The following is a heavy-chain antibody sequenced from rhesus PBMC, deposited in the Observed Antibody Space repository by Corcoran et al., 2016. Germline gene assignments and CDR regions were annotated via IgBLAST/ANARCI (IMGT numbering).Heavy chain of an antibody. CDR1: VASLSSHY. CDR2: ISGGSETT. Sequence: QVQLQESGPGLVKPSETLPLTCSVSVASLSSHYLPWLLQPPGKGLEWIGYISGGSETTSYNPSLRGRVTISKDTSQNQFSLKLSSVTAADTAVYYCARDAVSLDVWGRGVLVTVSS. CDR3: ARDAVSLDV. V-gene: IGHV4-147*01. J-gene: IGHJ5-2*02.